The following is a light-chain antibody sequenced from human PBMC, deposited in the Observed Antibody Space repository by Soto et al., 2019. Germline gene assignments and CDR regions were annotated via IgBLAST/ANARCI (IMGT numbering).Light chain of an antibody. V-gene: IGLV1-44*01. CDR2: SNN. J-gene: IGLJ2*01. CDR1: SSNIGSNT. CDR3: AAWYDSLNGVV. Sequence: QSVLTQPPSASGTPGQTVTISCSGSSSNIGSNTVNWYQQLPGTAPKLLIYSNNQRPSAVPDRFSGSKSGTSASLAISGLQSEDEADYYCAAWYDSLNGVVFGGGTKLTVL.